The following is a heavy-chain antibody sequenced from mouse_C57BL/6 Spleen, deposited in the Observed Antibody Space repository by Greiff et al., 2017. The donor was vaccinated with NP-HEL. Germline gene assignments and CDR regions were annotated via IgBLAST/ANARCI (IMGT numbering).Heavy chain of an antibody. CDR2: IDPSDSET. D-gene: IGHD2-2*01. J-gene: IGHJ4*01. V-gene: IGHV1-52*01. CDR3: ARTYGYDYAMDY. Sequence: VKLQQPGAELVRPGSSVKLSCKASGYTFTSSWMHWVKQRPIQGLEWIGNIDPSDSETHYNQKFKDKATLTVDKSSSTAYMQLSSLTSEDSAVYYCARTYGYDYAMDYWGQGTSVTVPS. CDR1: GYTFTSSW.